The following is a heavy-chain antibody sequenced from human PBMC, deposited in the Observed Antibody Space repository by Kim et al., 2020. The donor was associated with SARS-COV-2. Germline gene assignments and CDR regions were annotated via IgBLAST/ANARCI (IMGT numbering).Heavy chain of an antibody. CDR3: ARMRGYSGYDYVIYYYYGMDV. CDR1: GYTFTSYY. CDR2: INPSGGST. J-gene: IGHJ6*02. D-gene: IGHD5-12*01. Sequence: ASVKVSCKASGYTFTSYYMHWVRQAPGQGLEWMGIINPSGGSTSYAQKFQGRVTMTRDTSTSTVYMELSSLRSEDTAVYYCARMRGYSGYDYVIYYYYGMDVWGQGTTVTVSS. V-gene: IGHV1-46*01.